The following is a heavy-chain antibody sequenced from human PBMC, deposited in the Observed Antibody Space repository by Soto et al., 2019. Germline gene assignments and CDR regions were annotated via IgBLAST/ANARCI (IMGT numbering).Heavy chain of an antibody. D-gene: IGHD3-10*01. Sequence: ASVKVSCKVSGYTLTELSMHWVRQAPGKGLEWMGSFDPEDGETIYAQKFQGRVTMTEDTSTDTAYMELSSLRSEDTAVYYCATTSITMAYSWFDPWGQGTLVTVSS. J-gene: IGHJ5*02. CDR1: GYTLTELS. V-gene: IGHV1-24*01. CDR3: ATTSITMAYSWFDP. CDR2: FDPEDGET.